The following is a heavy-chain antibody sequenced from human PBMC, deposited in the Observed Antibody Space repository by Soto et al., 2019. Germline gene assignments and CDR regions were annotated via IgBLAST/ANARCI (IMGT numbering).Heavy chain of an antibody. CDR3: VRSLRIAAAGTGVLV. J-gene: IGHJ4*02. D-gene: IGHD6-13*01. Sequence: GGSLRLSCAASGFTFSDYYMSWIRQAPGKGLEWVSYISSSSSYTNYADSVKGRFTISRDNAKNSLYLQMNSLRAEDAAVYYCVRSLRIAAAGTGVLVWGQGTLVTVSS. V-gene: IGHV3-11*03. CDR2: ISSSSSYT. CDR1: GFTFSDYY.